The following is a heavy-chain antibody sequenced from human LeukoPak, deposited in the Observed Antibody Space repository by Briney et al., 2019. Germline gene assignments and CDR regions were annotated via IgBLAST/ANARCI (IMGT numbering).Heavy chain of an antibody. V-gene: IGHV4-39*01. D-gene: IGHD1-26*01. Sequence: PSETLSLTCTVSGGSISSSSYYWGWIRQPPGKGLEWIGSIYYSGSTYYNPSLKSRVTISVDTSKNQFSLRLNSVTAADTAMYYCVKSGGYGLIDYWGQGTLVTVSS. CDR1: GGSISSSSYY. J-gene: IGHJ4*02. CDR3: VKSGGYGLIDY. CDR2: IYYSGST.